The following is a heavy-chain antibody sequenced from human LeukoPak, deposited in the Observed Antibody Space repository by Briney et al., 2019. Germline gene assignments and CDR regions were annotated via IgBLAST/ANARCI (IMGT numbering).Heavy chain of an antibody. CDR2: IYYSGST. Sequence: SETLSLTCTVSGGSISSYYWSWIRQPPGKGLEWIGYIYYSGSTNYNPSLKSRVTISVDTSKNQFSLKLSSVTAADTAVYYCARVTGEPYFDLWGRGTLVTVSS. CDR3: ARVTGEPYFDL. D-gene: IGHD1-14*01. J-gene: IGHJ2*01. V-gene: IGHV4-59*01. CDR1: GGSISSYY.